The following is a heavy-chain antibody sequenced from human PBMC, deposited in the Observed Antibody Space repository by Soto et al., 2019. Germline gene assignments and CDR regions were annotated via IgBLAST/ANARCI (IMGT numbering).Heavy chain of an antibody. CDR3: ARDGLTFGGD. J-gene: IGHJ4*02. V-gene: IGHV3-21*06. CDR2: ISSSSAYI. Sequence: EVHLVEAGGGLVKPGESLKLSCAASGFTFGSFTLNWVPQAPGKGLEWVSSISSSSAYIYYAESVKGRFTISRDNARSTLYLQMNSLRLDDTAVYFCARDGLTFGGDWGQGTLVAVSS. D-gene: IGHD3-16*01. CDR1: GFTFGSFT.